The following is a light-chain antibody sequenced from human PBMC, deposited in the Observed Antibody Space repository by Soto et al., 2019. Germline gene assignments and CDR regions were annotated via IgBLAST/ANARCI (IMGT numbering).Light chain of an antibody. CDR3: QQYNDNWT. J-gene: IGKJ1*01. V-gene: IGKV1-5*03. CDR1: QSIRSW. CDR2: KAS. Sequence: DIQMTQSPSTLSASVGDRVTITCRASQSIRSWLAWYQQKPGTAPKLLIYKASTLQSGVPARFSGSGSGTELTFTISSLQPDDSATYYCQQYNDNWTFGQGTKVEIK.